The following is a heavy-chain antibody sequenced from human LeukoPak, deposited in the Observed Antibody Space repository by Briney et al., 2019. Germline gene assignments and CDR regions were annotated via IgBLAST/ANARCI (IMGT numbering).Heavy chain of an antibody. Sequence: GESLKISCXGSGYSFTSYWIGWVREMPGKGLEWMGIICPGDSDTRYSPSFQGQVTISADKSISTAYLQWSSLKASDTAMYYCARLLKLRFLERFRARHYYYYMDVWGKGTTVTVSS. V-gene: IGHV5-51*01. CDR2: ICPGDSDT. J-gene: IGHJ6*03. CDR3: ARLLKLRFLERFRARHYYYYMDV. D-gene: IGHD3-3*01. CDR1: GYSFTSYW.